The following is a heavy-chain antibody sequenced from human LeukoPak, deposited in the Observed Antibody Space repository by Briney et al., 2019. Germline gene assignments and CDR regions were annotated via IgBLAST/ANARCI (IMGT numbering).Heavy chain of an antibody. V-gene: IGHV1-46*01. CDR3: ARVVYYDFWSGYSDAFDI. CDR2: INPSGGST. CDR1: GYTFTSYY. Sequence: ASVKVSCKASGYTFTSYYMHWVRQAPGQGLEWMGIINPSGGSTSYAQKFQGRVTMTRDTSTSTVYMELSSLRSEDTAVYYCARVVYYDFWSGYSDAFDIWGQGTMVTVSS. D-gene: IGHD3-3*01. J-gene: IGHJ3*02.